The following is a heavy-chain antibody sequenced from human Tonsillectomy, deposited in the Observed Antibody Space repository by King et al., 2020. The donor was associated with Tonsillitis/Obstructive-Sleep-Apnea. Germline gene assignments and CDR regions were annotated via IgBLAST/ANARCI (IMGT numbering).Heavy chain of an antibody. V-gene: IGHV1-18*01. Sequence: QLVQSGAEVKKPGASVKVSCKASGYTFTSYGISWVRQAPGQGLEWMGWIRAYNGNTNYAQKLQGRVTMTTDTSTSTAYMELRSLRSDDTAVYYWARGGGDIVVVPAARTWFDPWGQGTLVTVSS. CDR3: ARGGGDIVVVPAARTWFDP. CDR1: GYTFTSYG. D-gene: IGHD2-2*01. J-gene: IGHJ5*02. CDR2: IRAYNGNT.